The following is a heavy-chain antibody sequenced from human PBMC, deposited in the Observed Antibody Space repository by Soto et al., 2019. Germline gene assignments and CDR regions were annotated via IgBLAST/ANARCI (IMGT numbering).Heavy chain of an antibody. CDR3: ARVDSRSPRGYYGMDV. CDR1: GYTFTSYA. D-gene: IGHD6-6*01. J-gene: IGHJ6*02. V-gene: IGHV1-3*01. Sequence: QVQVLQSGAEVKKPGASVKVSCKASGYTFTSYAMHWVRKAPGQRLDWMGWINAGNGNTKYSQKFQGRVTITRDTSASTAYMELSSLRAEDTAVYYCARVDSRSPRGYYGMDVWGQGTTVTVSS. CDR2: INAGNGNT.